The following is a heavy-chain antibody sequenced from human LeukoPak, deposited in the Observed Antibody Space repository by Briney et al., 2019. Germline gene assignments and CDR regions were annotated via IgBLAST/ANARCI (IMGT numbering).Heavy chain of an antibody. V-gene: IGHV4-30-2*01. D-gene: IGHD1-26*01. J-gene: IGHJ6*03. CDR1: SGSISSGGYY. Sequence: SETLSLTCTVSSGSISSGGYYWSWIRQPPGKGLEWIGYIYHSGSTYYNPSLKSRVTISVDRSKNQFSLKLSSVTAADTAVYYCARDLGSGSYYYYYMDVWGKGTTVTVSS. CDR2: IYHSGST. CDR3: ARDLGSGSYYYYYMDV.